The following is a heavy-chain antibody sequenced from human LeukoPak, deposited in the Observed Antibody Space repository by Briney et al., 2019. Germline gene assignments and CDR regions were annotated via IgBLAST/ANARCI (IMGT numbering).Heavy chain of an antibody. V-gene: IGHV1-24*01. CDR1: GYTLTVLS. J-gene: IGHJ5*02. Sequence: GASVKVSCKVSGYTLTVLSMHWVRQAPGKGLEWMGGFDPEDGETIYAQKFQGRVTMTEDTSTDTAYMELSSLRSEDTAVYYCATVIAVAGTNWFDPWGQGTLVTVSS. CDR2: FDPEDGET. CDR3: ATVIAVAGTNWFDP. D-gene: IGHD6-19*01.